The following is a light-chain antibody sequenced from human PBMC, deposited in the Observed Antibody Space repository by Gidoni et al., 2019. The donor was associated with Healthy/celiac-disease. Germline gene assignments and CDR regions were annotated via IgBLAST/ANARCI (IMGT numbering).Light chain of an antibody. CDR1: SSNIGGNT. CDR2: SNN. J-gene: IGLJ3*02. Sequence: QSVLTQPPSASGTPGQRVTISCSGSSSNIGGNTVNWYQQLPGTAPQLLLYSNNQRPSGVPDRFSGSKSGTSASLAISGLQSEDEADYYCAAWDDSLNAWVFGGGTKLTVL. CDR3: AAWDDSLNAWV. V-gene: IGLV1-44*01.